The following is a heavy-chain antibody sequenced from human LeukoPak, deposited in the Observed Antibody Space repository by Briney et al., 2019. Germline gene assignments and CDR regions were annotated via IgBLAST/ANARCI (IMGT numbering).Heavy chain of an antibody. V-gene: IGHV4-34*01. D-gene: IGHD6-13*01. CDR3: ARDAAGFNSSWEFDY. CDR1: GFNFSHAW. CDR2: INHSGST. Sequence: GSLRLSCAASGFNFSHAWMSWIRQPPGKGLEWIGEINHSGSTDYNPSLKSRVTISADTSKNQFSLKLSSVTAADTAMYYCARDAAGFNSSWEFDYWGQGTLVTVSS. J-gene: IGHJ4*02.